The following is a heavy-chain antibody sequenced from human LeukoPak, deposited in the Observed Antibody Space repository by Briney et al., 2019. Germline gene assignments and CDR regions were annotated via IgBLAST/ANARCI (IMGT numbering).Heavy chain of an antibody. J-gene: IGHJ4*02. Sequence: PSGGSLRLSCAASGFTFSSYDVHWVRQATGKGLEWVSAIGTAGDTYYPGSVKGRFTISRENAKNSLYLQMNSLRAGDTAVYYCARGDSIAAFDYWGQGTLVTVSS. V-gene: IGHV3-13*04. CDR3: ARGDSIAAFDY. CDR2: IGTAGDT. CDR1: GFTFSSYD. D-gene: IGHD6-6*01.